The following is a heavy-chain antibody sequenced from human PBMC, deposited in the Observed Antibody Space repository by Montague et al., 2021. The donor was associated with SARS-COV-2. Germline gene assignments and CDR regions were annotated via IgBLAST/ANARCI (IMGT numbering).Heavy chain of an antibody. CDR2: IHYSGST. V-gene: IGHV4-39*01. CDR1: GASISSSNYY. J-gene: IGHJ6*03. D-gene: IGHD3-3*01. CDR3: ARGDFGVVIIPYYYYMDV. Sequence: SETLSLTCTVSGASISSSNYYWGWIRRPPGKGLEWIATIHYSGSTYYKPSLKSRLTISVDTSKNQFSLRLSSVTAADTAVYYFARGDFGVVIIPYYYYMDVWGKGTTVTVSS.